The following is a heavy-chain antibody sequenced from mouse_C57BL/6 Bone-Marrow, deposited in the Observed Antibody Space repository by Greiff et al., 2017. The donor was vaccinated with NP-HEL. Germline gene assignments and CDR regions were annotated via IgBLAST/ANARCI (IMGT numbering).Heavy chain of an antibody. CDR3: ARRGPWYFDV. V-gene: IGHV5-6*01. CDR2: ISSGGSYT. Sequence: EVQLQESGGDLVKPGGSLKLSCAASGFTFSSYGMSWVRQTPDKRLEWVATISSGGSYTYYPDSVKGRFTISRDNAKNTLYLQMSSLKSEDTAVYYCARRGPWYFDVWGTGTTVTVSS. CDR1: GFTFSSYG. D-gene: IGHD3-3*01. J-gene: IGHJ1*03.